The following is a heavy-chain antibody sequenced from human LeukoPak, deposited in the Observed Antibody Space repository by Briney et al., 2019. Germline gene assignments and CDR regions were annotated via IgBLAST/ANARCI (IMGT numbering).Heavy chain of an antibody. D-gene: IGHD3-10*01. CDR3: VVAYYYGSGDAFDI. Sequence: PGGSLRLSCAASGFTFRSYSMNWVRQAPGKGLEWVSSINSDSNYIYYADSVQGRFTISRDNAKNSLYLQMNNLRAEDTAVYYCVVAYYYGSGDAFDIWGQGTKVTVSS. CDR1: GFTFRSYS. J-gene: IGHJ3*02. V-gene: IGHV3-21*01. CDR2: INSDSNYI.